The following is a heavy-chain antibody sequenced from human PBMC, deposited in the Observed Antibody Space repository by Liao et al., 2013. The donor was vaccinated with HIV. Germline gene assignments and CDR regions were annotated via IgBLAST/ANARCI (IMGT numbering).Heavy chain of an antibody. J-gene: IGHJ4*02. D-gene: IGHD3-3*01. CDR1: GGSISSGRYY. CDR2: IYTNGST. V-gene: IGHV4-61*02. Sequence: QVQLQESGPGLVKPSQTLSLTCTVSGGSISSGRYYWSWIRQPAGKGLEWIGRIYTNGSTNYNPSLKSRVTMSVDTSKRQFSLKLNSVTAADTAVYYCARGDFWSGYCLDYWGQGTLVTVSS. CDR3: ARGDFWSGYCLDY.